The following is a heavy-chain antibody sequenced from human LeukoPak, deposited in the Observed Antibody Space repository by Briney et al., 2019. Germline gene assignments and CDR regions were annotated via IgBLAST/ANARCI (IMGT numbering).Heavy chain of an antibody. J-gene: IGHJ4*02. V-gene: IGHV4-39*02. D-gene: IGHD3-22*01. Sequence: SETLSLTCAVSGGSISSGSYYWGWVRQPPGKGLEYIGTIFYSGSTYYNPSLKSRVTMSVDTSKNHFSLKLSSVTAADTAVFYCARLTFFTYYYDSSDYKGFYFDYWGQGTLVTVSS. CDR1: GGSISSGSYY. CDR3: ARLTFFTYYYDSSDYKGFYFDY. CDR2: IFYSGST.